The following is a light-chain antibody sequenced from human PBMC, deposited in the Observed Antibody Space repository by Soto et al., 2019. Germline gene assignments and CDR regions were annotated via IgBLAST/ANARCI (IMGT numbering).Light chain of an antibody. Sequence: QAVVTQEPSLTVSPGGTVTLTCGSSTGAVTSGHYPYWIQQKPGQAPRTLIYDTSNRHSWTPVRFSGSLVGGKAALILSGXXXXXXXXXYCLLAYSGGPVFGGGTKLTV. J-gene: IGLJ3*02. CDR2: DTS. CDR1: TGAVTSGHY. CDR3: LLAYSGGPV. V-gene: IGLV7-46*01.